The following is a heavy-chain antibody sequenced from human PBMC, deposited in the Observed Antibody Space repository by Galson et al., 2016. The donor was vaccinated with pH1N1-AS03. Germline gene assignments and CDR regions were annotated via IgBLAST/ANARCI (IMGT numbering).Heavy chain of an antibody. CDR3: ARERYTSGNGRYLFDS. D-gene: IGHD1-26*01. Sequence: TLSLTCTVSGGSVTSDTYYWTWIRQPPGKGLEWIGYIYYTESTNYNPSLKSRVTISIDTSKNRFSLKLSSVSAADTAVYYCARERYTSGNGRYLFDSWGQGLVTVSS. J-gene: IGHJ4*02. V-gene: IGHV4-61*01. CDR1: GGSVTSDTYY. CDR2: IYYTEST.